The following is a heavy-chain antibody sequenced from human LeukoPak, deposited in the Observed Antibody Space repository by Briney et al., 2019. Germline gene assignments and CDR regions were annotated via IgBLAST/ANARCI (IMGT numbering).Heavy chain of an antibody. CDR1: GGSISNTNW. CDR2: IYYSGST. Sequence: SGTLSLTCGVSGGSISNTNWWSWVRQPPGKGLEWIGYIYYSGSTNYNPSLKSRVTISVDTSKNQFSLKVSSVTAADTAVYYCARDGRGYSYGYSYFDSWGQGALVTVSS. J-gene: IGHJ4*02. CDR3: ARDGRGYSYGYSYFDS. D-gene: IGHD5-18*01. V-gene: IGHV4-4*02.